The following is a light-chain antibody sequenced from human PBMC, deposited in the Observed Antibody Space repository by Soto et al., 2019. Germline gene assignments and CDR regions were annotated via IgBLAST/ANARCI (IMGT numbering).Light chain of an antibody. CDR2: GAS. J-gene: IGKJ1*01. Sequence: EIVMTQSPATLSVSPGERATLSCRASQSVSSNLAWYQQKPGQAPRLLIYGASTRTTGITARFSGSGSGTELTPTISSLLSGDFAVYYCQQYNNKPPWTFGQGTKVEIK. CDR1: QSVSSN. V-gene: IGKV3-15*01. CDR3: QQYNNKPPWT.